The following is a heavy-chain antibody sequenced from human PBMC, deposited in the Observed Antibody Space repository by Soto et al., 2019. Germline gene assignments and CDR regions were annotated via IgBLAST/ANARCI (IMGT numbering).Heavy chain of an antibody. V-gene: IGHV3-23*01. CDR2: ISGSGGST. D-gene: IGHD1-7*01. J-gene: IGHJ4*02. CDR1: GFTFSSYA. CDR3: AKDITGTTSYYFDY. Sequence: GGSLRLSCAASGFTFSSYAMSWVRQSPGKGLEWVSAISGSGGSTYYADSVKGRFTISRDNSKNTLYLQMNSLRAEDTAVYYCAKDITGTTSYYFDYWGQGTLVTVSS.